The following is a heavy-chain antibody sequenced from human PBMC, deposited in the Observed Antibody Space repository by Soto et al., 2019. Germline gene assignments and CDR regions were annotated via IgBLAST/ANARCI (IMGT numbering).Heavy chain of an antibody. CDR3: ARSSSWLYYFDY. Sequence: SETLSLTCAVYGGSFSGYYWSWIRQPPGKGLEWIGEINHSGSTNYNPSLKSRVTISVDTSKNQFSLKLSSVTAADTAVYYCARSSSWLYYFDYWGQGTLVTVS. CDR1: GGSFSGYY. V-gene: IGHV4-34*01. CDR2: INHSGST. D-gene: IGHD6-13*01. J-gene: IGHJ4*02.